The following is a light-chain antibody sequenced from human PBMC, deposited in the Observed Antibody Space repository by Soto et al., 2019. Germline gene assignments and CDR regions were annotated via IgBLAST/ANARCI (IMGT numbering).Light chain of an antibody. J-gene: IGLJ1*01. V-gene: IGLV2-23*01. Sequence: QSLLTQPASVSGSPGQSITISCTGTSNDAGAYDLVSWYQHHPGKAPKCIIYEDSKRPSGVSNRFSGSKSGNTASLTISGLQAGDEGYYYCCSYAASRTLFVFGTGTKVTVL. CDR2: EDS. CDR3: CSYAASRTLFV. CDR1: SNDAGAYDL.